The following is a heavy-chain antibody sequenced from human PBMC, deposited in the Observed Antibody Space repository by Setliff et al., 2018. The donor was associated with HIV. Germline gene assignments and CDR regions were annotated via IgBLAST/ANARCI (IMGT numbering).Heavy chain of an antibody. J-gene: IGHJ4*02. Sequence: SETLSLTCNVSGGSIRSNSYYWGWIRQPPGKGLEWIGTIYYSGSTYYNPSLKSRVTISVDTSKNHFSLRLSSVTAADTAVYYCAGHGDYSGSGSPAFRYWGQGTLVTV. CDR3: AGHGDYSGSGSPAFRY. D-gene: IGHD3-10*01. V-gene: IGHV4-39*01. CDR1: GGSIRSNSYY. CDR2: IYYSGST.